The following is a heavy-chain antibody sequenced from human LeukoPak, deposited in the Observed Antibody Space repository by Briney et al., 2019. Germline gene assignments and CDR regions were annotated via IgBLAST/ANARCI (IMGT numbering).Heavy chain of an antibody. CDR2: IYSGGST. J-gene: IGHJ3*02. Sequence: PGGSPRLSCAASGFTVSSNYMSWVRQAPGKGLEWVSVIYSGGSTYYADSVKGRFTISRDNSKNTLYLQMNSLRAEDTAVYYCASTVGATTLYAFDIWGQGTMVTVSS. CDR3: ASTVGATTLYAFDI. D-gene: IGHD1-26*01. CDR1: GFTVSSNY. V-gene: IGHV3-53*01.